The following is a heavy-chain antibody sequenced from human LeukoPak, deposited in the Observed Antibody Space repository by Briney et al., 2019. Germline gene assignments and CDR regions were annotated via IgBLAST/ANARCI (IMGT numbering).Heavy chain of an antibody. V-gene: IGHV3-7*01. CDR3: ARDPGGWFGELFERYFDY. CDR1: GFTFSSYS. D-gene: IGHD3-10*01. CDR2: INEDGGER. Sequence: PGGSLRLSCAASGFTFSSYSMNWVRQAPGKGLEWVANINEDGGERHYVDSVKGRFTISRDNAKNSLYLQMNSLRAEDTAVYYCARDPGGWFGELFERYFDYWGQGTLVTVSS. J-gene: IGHJ4*02.